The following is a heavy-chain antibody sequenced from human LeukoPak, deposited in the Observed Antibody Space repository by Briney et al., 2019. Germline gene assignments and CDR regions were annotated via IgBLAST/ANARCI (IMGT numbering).Heavy chain of an antibody. CDR3: ARGRVLYYDFWSGYYWVDAFDI. Sequence: GASVKVSCKASGYTFTSYDINWVRQATGQGLEWMGWMNPNSGNTGYAQKFQGRVTITRNNSISPAYMELSSLRSEDTAVYYCARGRVLYYDFWSGYYWVDAFDIWGQGTMVTVSS. CDR2: MNPNSGNT. D-gene: IGHD3-3*01. V-gene: IGHV1-8*03. J-gene: IGHJ3*02. CDR1: GYTFTSYD.